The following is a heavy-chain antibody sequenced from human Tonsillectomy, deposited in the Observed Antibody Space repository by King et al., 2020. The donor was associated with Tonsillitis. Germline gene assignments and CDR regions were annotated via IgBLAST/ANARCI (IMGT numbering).Heavy chain of an antibody. Sequence: VRQAPGKGLEWVSVIYSSMSTYYADSVKGRFTISRDNSKNTLYLQMNSLRAEDTAVYYCARDCGVWSFDYWGQGTLVTVSS. CDR2: IYSSMST. D-gene: IGHD2-21*01. V-gene: IGHV3-53*01. CDR3: ARDCGVWSFDY. J-gene: IGHJ4*02.